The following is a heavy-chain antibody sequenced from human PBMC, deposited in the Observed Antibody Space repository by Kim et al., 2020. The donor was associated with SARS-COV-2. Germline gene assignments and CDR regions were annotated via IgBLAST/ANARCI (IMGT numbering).Heavy chain of an antibody. CDR1: GFTFSSYS. CDR3: ARWGEGYCSSTSCYHYYYYMDV. Sequence: GGSLRLSCAASGFTFSSYSMNWVRQAPGKGLEWVSSISSSSSYIYYADSVKGRFTISRDNAKNSLYLQMNSLRAEDTAVYYCARWGEGYCSSTSCYHYYYYMDVWGKGTTVTVSS. J-gene: IGHJ6*03. V-gene: IGHV3-21*01. D-gene: IGHD2-2*01. CDR2: ISSSSSYI.